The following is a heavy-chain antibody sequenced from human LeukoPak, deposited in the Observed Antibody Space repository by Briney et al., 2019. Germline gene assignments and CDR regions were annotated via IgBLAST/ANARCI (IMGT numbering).Heavy chain of an antibody. CDR3: ARVLLWFGEPRYFDY. J-gene: IGHJ4*02. V-gene: IGHV3-53*01. CDR1: GFTVSSNY. D-gene: IGHD3-10*01. CDR2: IYSGGST. Sequence: GGSLRLSCAASGFTVSSNYMSWVRQAPGKGLEWVSVIYSGGSTYYADSVKGRFTISRDNPKNTLYLQMNSLRAEDTAVYYCARVLLWFGEPRYFDYWGQGTLVTVSS.